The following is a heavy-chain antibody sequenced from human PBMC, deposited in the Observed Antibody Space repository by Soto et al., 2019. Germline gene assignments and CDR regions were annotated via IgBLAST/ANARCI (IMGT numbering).Heavy chain of an antibody. D-gene: IGHD6-19*01. CDR2: THYSGST. V-gene: IGHV4-59*08. CDR1: GGSSSTYY. J-gene: IGHJ4*02. Sequence: QVQLQESGPGLVKPSQTLSLTCSVSGGSSSTYYCSWIRKPPGQGLEWIGYTHYSGSTSYNPSLKSRVTVSVDTSKNQFSLELTSVTAGDTAVYYCARRGSNGWDFDYWGQGTLVTVSS. CDR3: ARRGSNGWDFDY.